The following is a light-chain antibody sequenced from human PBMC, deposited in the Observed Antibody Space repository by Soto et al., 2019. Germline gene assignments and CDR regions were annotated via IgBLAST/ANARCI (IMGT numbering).Light chain of an antibody. CDR3: QQYNNWWT. CDR1: QSISNN. Sequence: EIVMTQAPATLSVSPGERATLSCRASQSISNNLAWYHQRPGQAPRLLIYGASTRATGIPARFSGSGSGTEFTLTISSLQSEDFAVYYCQQYNNWWTFGQGTRVEIK. V-gene: IGKV3-15*01. J-gene: IGKJ1*01. CDR2: GAS.